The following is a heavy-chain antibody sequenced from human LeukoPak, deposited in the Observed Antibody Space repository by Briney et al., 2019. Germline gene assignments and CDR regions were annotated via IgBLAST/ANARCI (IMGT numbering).Heavy chain of an antibody. Sequence: ASVKVSCKASGYTFTGYYMHWVRQAPGQGLEWTGWINPNSGGTNYAQKFQGWVTMTRDTSISTAYMELSRLRSDDTAVYYCAREIVATINWFDPWGQGTLVTVSS. CDR3: AREIVATINWFDP. CDR2: INPNSGGT. V-gene: IGHV1-2*04. D-gene: IGHD5-12*01. CDR1: GYTFTGYY. J-gene: IGHJ5*02.